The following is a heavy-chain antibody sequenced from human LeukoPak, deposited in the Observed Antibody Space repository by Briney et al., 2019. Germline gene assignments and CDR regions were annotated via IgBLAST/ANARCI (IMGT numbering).Heavy chain of an antibody. J-gene: IGHJ5*02. CDR2: IYYSGST. Sequence: SETLSLTCTVSGGSISSYYWSWIRQPPGKGLEWIGYIYYSGSTNYNPFLKSRVTISVDTSKNQFSLKLSSVTAADTAVYYCARHGGYSSGWYNWFDPWGQGTLVTVSS. CDR1: GGSISSYY. D-gene: IGHD6-19*01. V-gene: IGHV4-59*08. CDR3: ARHGGYSSGWYNWFDP.